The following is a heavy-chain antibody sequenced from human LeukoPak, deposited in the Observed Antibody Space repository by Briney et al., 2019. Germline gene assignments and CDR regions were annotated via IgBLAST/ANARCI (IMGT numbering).Heavy chain of an antibody. Sequence: PSETLSLTCAVYGGSFSGYYWSWIRQPPGKGLEWIGEINHSGSTNYNPSLKSRVTISVDTSKNQFSLKLSSVTAADTAVYYCARGGTMVRGVIITNNWFDPWGQGTLVTVSS. V-gene: IGHV4-34*01. J-gene: IGHJ5*02. D-gene: IGHD3-10*01. CDR3: ARGGTMVRGVIITNNWFDP. CDR2: INHSGST. CDR1: GGSFSGYY.